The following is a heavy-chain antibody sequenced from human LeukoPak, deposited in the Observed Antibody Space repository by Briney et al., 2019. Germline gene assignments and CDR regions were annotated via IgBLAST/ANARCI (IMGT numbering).Heavy chain of an antibody. J-gene: IGHJ3*02. CDR2: ISGSGGST. Sequence: GGSLRLSCTTSKFNFNSYGMTWDRQAPGKGLEWVSSISGSGGSTQYAASVQGRFTISRDNSKNTLYLQMNSLRAEDTAVYYCAKVLSTIFGVVRYDAFDIWGQGTMVTVSS. V-gene: IGHV3-23*01. D-gene: IGHD3-3*01. CDR3: AKVLSTIFGVVRYDAFDI. CDR1: KFNFNSYG.